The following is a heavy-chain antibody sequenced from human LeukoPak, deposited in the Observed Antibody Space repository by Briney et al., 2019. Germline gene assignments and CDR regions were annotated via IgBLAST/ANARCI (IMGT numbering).Heavy chain of an antibody. D-gene: IGHD3-10*01. J-gene: IGHJ6*03. CDR2: IYTSGST. V-gene: IGHV4-4*07. CDR3: ARDCFGVVVSGSYLGYYYYMDV. CDR1: GGSISSYY. Sequence: SETLSLTCTVSGGSISSYYWSWIRQPAGKGLEWIGRIYTSGSTNYNPSLKSRVTISVDKSKNQFSLKLSSVTAADTAVYYCARDCFGVVVSGSYLGYYYYMDVWGKGTTVTVSS.